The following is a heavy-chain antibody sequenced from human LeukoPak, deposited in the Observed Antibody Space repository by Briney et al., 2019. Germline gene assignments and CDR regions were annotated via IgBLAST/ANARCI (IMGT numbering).Heavy chain of an antibody. CDR1: GFTFSSYE. D-gene: IGHD5-24*01. Sequence: PGGSLRLSCAASGFTFSSYEMNWVRQAPGKGLEWVSYISSGSTIYYADSVKGRFTISRDNAKNSLYLQMNSLRAEDTAVYYCAVATIKDYFDYWGQGTLVTVSS. J-gene: IGHJ4*02. CDR3: AVATIKDYFDY. CDR2: ISSGSTI. V-gene: IGHV3-48*03.